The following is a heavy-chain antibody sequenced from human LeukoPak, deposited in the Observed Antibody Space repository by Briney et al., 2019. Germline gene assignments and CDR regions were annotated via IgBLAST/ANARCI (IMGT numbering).Heavy chain of an antibody. D-gene: IGHD2/OR15-2a*01. J-gene: IGHJ3*02. CDR1: GGSISSYY. V-gene: IGHV4-59*01. CDR3: ARDHPSMADAFDI. CDR2: IYYSGST. Sequence: SETLSLTCTVSGGSISSYYWSWIRQPPGKGLEWIGYIYYSGSTNYNPSLKSRVTISVDTSKNQFSLKLSSVTAADTAVYYCARDHPSMADAFDIWGQGTMVTVSS.